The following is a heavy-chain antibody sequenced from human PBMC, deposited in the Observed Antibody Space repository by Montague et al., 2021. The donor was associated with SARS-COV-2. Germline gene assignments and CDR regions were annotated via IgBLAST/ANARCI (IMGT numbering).Heavy chain of an antibody. CDR1: GGSISSGSFY. CDR2: IYYRGYT. CDR3: ARVNMARRINNVFDM. V-gene: IGHV4-39*01. D-gene: IGHD3-10*01. Sequence: SETLSLTCTVSGGSISSGSFYWGWIRQPPGKGLEWIGNIYYRGYTYYNPSLKSRVTISVDTSKNQFSLRLNSVTPADTAVYYCARVNMARRINNVFDMWGQGTMVTVSS. J-gene: IGHJ3*02.